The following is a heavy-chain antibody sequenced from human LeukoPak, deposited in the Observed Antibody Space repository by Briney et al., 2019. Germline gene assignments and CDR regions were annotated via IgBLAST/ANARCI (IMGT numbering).Heavy chain of an antibody. V-gene: IGHV4-61*01. CDR3: AREDCSSTSCYGFDY. CDR1: GGSVSSGSYY. Sequence: SETLSLTCTVSGGSVSSGSYYWGWIRQPPGKGLEWIGYIYYSGSTNYNPSLKSRVTISVDTSKNQFSLKLSSVTAADTAVYYCAREDCSSTSCYGFDYWGQGTLVTVSS. D-gene: IGHD2-2*01. CDR2: IYYSGST. J-gene: IGHJ4*02.